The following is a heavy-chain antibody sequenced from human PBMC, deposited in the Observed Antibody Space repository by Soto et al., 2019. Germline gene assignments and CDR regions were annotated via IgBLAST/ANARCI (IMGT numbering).Heavy chain of an antibody. Sequence: QLQLQESGPGLVKPSETLSLTCTVSGGSISSSSYYWGWIRQPPGKGLEWIGSIYYSGSTYYNPSLKSRVTISVDTSMNQFSLKLSSVTAADTAEYYCARLGGGIAVAGRAFDIWVQGTMVSVSS. V-gene: IGHV4-39*01. J-gene: IGHJ3*02. CDR1: GGSISSSSYY. CDR3: ARLGGGIAVAGRAFDI. CDR2: IYYSGST. D-gene: IGHD6-19*01.